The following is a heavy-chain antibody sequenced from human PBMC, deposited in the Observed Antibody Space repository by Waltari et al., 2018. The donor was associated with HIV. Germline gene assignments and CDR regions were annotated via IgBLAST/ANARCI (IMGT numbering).Heavy chain of an antibody. Sequence: QVQLQQWGAGLLKPSETLSLTCAVYGGSSSGYYWSWIRQPPGKGLEWIGEINHSGSTNSSPSLKSRVTISVDTSKNQFSLKLSSVTAADTAVYYCARGRGNDYVWGSYPYYFDYWGQGTLVTVSS. J-gene: IGHJ4*02. D-gene: IGHD3-16*02. CDR2: INHSGST. CDR1: GGSSSGYY. V-gene: IGHV4-34*01. CDR3: ARGRGNDYVWGSYPYYFDY.